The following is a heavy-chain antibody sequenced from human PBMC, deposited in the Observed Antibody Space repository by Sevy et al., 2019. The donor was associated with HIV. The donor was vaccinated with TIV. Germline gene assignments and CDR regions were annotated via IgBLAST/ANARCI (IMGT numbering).Heavy chain of an antibody. V-gene: IGHV1-2*02. CDR3: ARDHRLRGYSYGSFDY. J-gene: IGHJ4*02. D-gene: IGHD5-18*01. CDR2: INPNSGGT. Sequence: ASVKVSCKASGYTFTGQYIHWVRQAPGQGLEWMGWINPNSGGTNNRQDFQGRVTLTRDTSITTAYMELSGLKSDDTAIYYCARDHRLRGYSYGSFDYWGQGTLVTVSS. CDR1: GYTFTGQY.